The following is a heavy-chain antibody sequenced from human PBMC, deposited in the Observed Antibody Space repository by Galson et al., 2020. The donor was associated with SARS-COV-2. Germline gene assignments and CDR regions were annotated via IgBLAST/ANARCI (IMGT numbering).Heavy chain of an antibody. V-gene: IGHV4-4*07. CDR1: GGSINNYY. Sequence: SETLSLTCTVSGGSINNYYWGWIRQSAGKGLEWIGRIYSSGTTNYNPSLKSRVTMSVDTSKNHFSLRLSSVTAADTAVYYCARDSSEQYLSLASTYYYYMDVWGKGTTVTISS. CDR3: ARDSSEQYLSLASTYYYYMDV. D-gene: IGHD2-2*01. CDR2: IYSSGTT. J-gene: IGHJ6*03.